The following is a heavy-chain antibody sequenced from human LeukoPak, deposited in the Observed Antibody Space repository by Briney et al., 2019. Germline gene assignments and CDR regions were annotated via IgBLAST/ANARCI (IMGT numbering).Heavy chain of an antibody. CDR3: ARATWGNFDY. Sequence: GGSLRLSCAASGFTFSSYAMHWVRQAPGKGLEWVAVISYDGSNKYYADSVKGRFTISRDNSKNTLYLQMNSLRAEDTAVYYCARATWGNFDYWGQGTLVTVSS. CDR2: ISYDGSNK. J-gene: IGHJ4*02. D-gene: IGHD3-16*01. V-gene: IGHV3-30*04. CDR1: GFTFSSYA.